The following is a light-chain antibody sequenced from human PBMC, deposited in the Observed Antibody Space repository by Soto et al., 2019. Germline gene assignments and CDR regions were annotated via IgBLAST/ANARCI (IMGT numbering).Light chain of an antibody. CDR1: PSISRW. CDR3: QQHNSFSIT. CDR2: KAS. J-gene: IGKJ5*01. V-gene: IGKV1-5*03. Sequence: DIQMTQSPSTLSASVGDRVTITCRASPSISRWLAWYQQKPGKAPKLLIYKASSLESGVPSRFSGSGSGTEFTLTINSLQADDFATYYCQQHNSFSITFGQGTRLEIK.